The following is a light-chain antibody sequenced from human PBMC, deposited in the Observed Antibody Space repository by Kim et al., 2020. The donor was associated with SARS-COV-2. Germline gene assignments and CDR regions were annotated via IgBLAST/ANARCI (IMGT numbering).Light chain of an antibody. J-gene: IGKJ4*01. CDR3: QQYDNLPLT. V-gene: IGKV1-33*01. CDR2: DAS. CDR1: QDINNY. Sequence: LSASLGDRVTITCQASQDINNYLSWYHHKPGKAPKLLIYDASNLETGVPSRFSASGSGTDFTFTISSLQREDLGTYYCQQYDNLPLTFGGGTKVEI.